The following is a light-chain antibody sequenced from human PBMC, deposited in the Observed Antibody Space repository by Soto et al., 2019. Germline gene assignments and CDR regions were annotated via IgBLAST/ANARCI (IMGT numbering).Light chain of an antibody. J-gene: IGLJ2*01. CDR2: EGS. V-gene: IGLV2-23*01. Sequence: QAVVTQPASVSGSPGQSITISCTGTSSDVGSYNLVSWYQHHPGKTPKLMIYEGSKRPSGVSSRFSGSKSGSTASLTISGLQAEDEADYYCCSYAGSGTSVFGGGTQLTVL. CDR1: SSDVGSYNL. CDR3: CSYAGSGTSV.